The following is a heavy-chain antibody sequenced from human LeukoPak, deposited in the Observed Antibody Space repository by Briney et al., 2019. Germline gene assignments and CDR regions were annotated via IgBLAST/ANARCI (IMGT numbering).Heavy chain of an antibody. CDR3: ARDIYYYDSSGYYYPGGSDY. D-gene: IGHD3-22*01. CDR1: GFTFSSYW. CDR2: IKQDGSEK. V-gene: IGHV3-7*01. Sequence: GGSLRLSCAASGFTFSSYWMSWVRQAPGKGLEWVANIKQDGSEKYYVDSVKGRFTIYRDNAKNSLYLQMNSLRAEDTAVYYCARDIYYYDSSGYYYPGGSDYWGQGTLVTVSS. J-gene: IGHJ4*02.